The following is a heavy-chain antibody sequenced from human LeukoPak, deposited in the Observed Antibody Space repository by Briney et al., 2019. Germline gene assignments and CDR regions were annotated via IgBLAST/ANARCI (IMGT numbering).Heavy chain of an antibody. J-gene: IGHJ6*03. CDR2: ISYDGSNK. Sequence: GGSLRLSCAASGFTFSSYAMHWVRQAPGKGLEWVAVISYDGSNKYYADSVKGRFTISRDNSKSTLYLQMNSLRAEDTAVYYCARDPMVRHYYYMDVWGKGTTVTVSS. D-gene: IGHD3-10*01. CDR1: GFTFSSYA. CDR3: ARDPMVRHYYYMDV. V-gene: IGHV3-30*01.